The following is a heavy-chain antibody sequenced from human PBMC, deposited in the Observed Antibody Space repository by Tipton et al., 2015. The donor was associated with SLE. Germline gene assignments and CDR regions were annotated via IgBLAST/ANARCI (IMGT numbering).Heavy chain of an antibody. CDR3: ARGAPRLSDFWGGYPLDY. D-gene: IGHD3-3*01. CDR2: ISYDGSNK. Sequence: SLRLSCAASGFTFSTYAMHWVRQAPGRGLEWVAVISYDGSNKYYADSVKGRFTISRDNSKNTLYLQMNSLRADDTAVYYCARGAPRLSDFWGGYPLDYWGQGTLVTVSS. CDR1: GFTFSTYA. J-gene: IGHJ4*02. V-gene: IGHV3-30*14.